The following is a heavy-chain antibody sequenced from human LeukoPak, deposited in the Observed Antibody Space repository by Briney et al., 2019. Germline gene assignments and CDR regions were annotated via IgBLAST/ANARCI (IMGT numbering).Heavy chain of an antibody. CDR3: AREVWSAFDI. J-gene: IGHJ3*02. Sequence: SETLSLTCTVSGGSTSSYYWSWIRQPPGKGLEWIGYIYYSGSTNYNPSLKSRVTISVDTSKNQFSLKLSSVTAADTAAYYCAREVWSAFDIWGQGTMVTVSS. CDR1: GGSTSSYY. CDR2: IYYSGST. D-gene: IGHD2-21*01. V-gene: IGHV4-59*12.